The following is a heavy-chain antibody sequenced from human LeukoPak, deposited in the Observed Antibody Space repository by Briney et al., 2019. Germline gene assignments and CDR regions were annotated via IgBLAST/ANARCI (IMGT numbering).Heavy chain of an antibody. D-gene: IGHD3-10*01. CDR1: GYTFTSYG. V-gene: IGHV1-18*01. CDR3: AGSGSTADNAFDI. Sequence: ASVKVSCKASGYTFTSYGISWVRQAPGQGLEWMGWISAYNGNTNYAQKLQGRVTMTRNTSISTAYMELSSLRSEDTAVYYCAGSGSTADNAFDIWGQGTMVTVSS. CDR2: ISAYNGNT. J-gene: IGHJ3*02.